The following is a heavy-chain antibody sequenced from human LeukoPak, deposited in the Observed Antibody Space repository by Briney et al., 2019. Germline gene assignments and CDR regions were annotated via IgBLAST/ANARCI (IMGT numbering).Heavy chain of an antibody. CDR3: ARAARDSSSWYGPRRRWFDP. CDR2: INTNTGNP. CDR1: GYTFTSYA. V-gene: IGHV7-4-1*02. Sequence: GASVKVSCKASGYTFTSYAMNWVRQAPGQGLEWMGWINTNTGNPTYAQGFTGRFVFSLDTSVSTAYLQISSLKAEDTAVYYCARAARDSSSWYGPRRRWFDPWGQGTLVTVSS. J-gene: IGHJ5*02. D-gene: IGHD6-13*01.